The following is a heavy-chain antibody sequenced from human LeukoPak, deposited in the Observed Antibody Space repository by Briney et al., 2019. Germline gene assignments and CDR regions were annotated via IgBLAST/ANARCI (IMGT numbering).Heavy chain of an antibody. V-gene: IGHV3-30*02. J-gene: IGHJ4*02. CDR2: IRYDGSNK. Sequence: PGGSLRLSCAASGFTFSSYGMHWVRQAPGKGLEWVAFIRYDGSNKYYADSVKGRFTISRDNSKNTLYLQMNSLRAEDTAVYYCAKVRGGYTYGPFDYWGQGTLVTVSS. D-gene: IGHD5-18*01. CDR1: GFTFSSYG. CDR3: AKVRGGYTYGPFDY.